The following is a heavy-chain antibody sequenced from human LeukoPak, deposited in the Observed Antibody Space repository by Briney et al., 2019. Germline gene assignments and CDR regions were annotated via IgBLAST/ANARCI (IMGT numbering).Heavy chain of an antibody. D-gene: IGHD3-10*01. CDR1: GLTISNNF. V-gene: IGHV3-66*01. Sequence: GGSLRLSCAASGLTISNNFMGWVRQAPGKGLEWVSLIYSGGSTYSADYVKGRFTISRDNSKNTLHLQMNSLRAEDTAVYYCARDTDYYGSGRHGYFDHWGQGTLVTVSS. J-gene: IGHJ1*01. CDR2: IYSGGST. CDR3: ARDTDYYGSGRHGYFDH.